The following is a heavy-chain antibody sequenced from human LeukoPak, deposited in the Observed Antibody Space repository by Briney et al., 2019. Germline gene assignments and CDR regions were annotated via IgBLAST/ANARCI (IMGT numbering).Heavy chain of an antibody. CDR1: GGTFNSDA. D-gene: IGHD4-17*01. V-gene: IGHV1-69*05. CDR3: AWEKYGLDAFDI. Sequence: SVKVSFKASGGTFNSDAIIWVRQAPGQGLEWMGGIIPSLDTTTSDYKFQVKVTFAMDKATTTTYLDLSSQSPEDTAVSYCAWEKYGLDAFDIWGQGTVVTVSS. CDR2: IIPSLDTT. J-gene: IGHJ3*02.